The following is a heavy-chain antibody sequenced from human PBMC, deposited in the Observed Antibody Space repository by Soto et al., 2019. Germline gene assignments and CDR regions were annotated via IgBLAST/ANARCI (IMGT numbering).Heavy chain of an antibody. CDR1: GGSVSSVGYY. CDR2: ITYSGNT. V-gene: IGHV4-31*03. J-gene: IGHJ4*02. Sequence: SETLSLTCTVSGGSVSSVGYYWSWIRQHPGKGLEWIGYITYSGNTYYNPSLESRVTMSADTSKNQFSLKLSSVTAADTAVYFCVRGGSCTNGVCSVFDYWGQGTMVTVYS. CDR3: VRGGSCTNGVCSVFDY. D-gene: IGHD2-8*01.